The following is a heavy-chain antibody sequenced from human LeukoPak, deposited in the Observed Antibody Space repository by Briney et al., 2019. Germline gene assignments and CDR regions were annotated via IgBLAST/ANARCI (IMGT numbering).Heavy chain of an antibody. CDR1: GGSISSSSYY. D-gene: IGHD3-10*01. Sequence: SETLSLTCTVSGGSISSSSYYWGWIRQPPGKGLEWIGSIYYSGSTYYNPSLKSRVTISVDTSKNQFSLKLSSVTAADTAVYYCARQKITMVWVFGAFDIWGQGTMVTVSS. CDR2: IYYSGST. CDR3: ARQKITMVWVFGAFDI. V-gene: IGHV4-39*01. J-gene: IGHJ3*02.